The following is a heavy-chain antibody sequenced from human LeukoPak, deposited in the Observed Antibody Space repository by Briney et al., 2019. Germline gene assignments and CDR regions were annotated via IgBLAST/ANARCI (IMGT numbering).Heavy chain of an antibody. Sequence: GGSLRLSCAASGFTFDDYAMHWVRQAPGKGLEWVSLISWDGGSTYYADSVKGRFTISRDNSKNSLYLQMNSLRAEDTALYYCAKDPSGSGSHYGMDVWGKGTTVTVSS. CDR1: GFTFDDYA. V-gene: IGHV3-43D*04. CDR3: AKDPSGSGSHYGMDV. CDR2: ISWDGGST. J-gene: IGHJ6*04. D-gene: IGHD3-10*01.